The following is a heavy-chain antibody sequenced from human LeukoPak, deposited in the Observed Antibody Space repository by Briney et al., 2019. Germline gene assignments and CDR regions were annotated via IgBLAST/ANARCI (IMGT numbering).Heavy chain of an antibody. D-gene: IGHD3-22*01. CDR2: INHSGST. J-gene: IGHJ4*02. V-gene: IGHV4-34*01. CDR1: GGSFSGYY. CDR3: ARGLRLTYYYDSSGYYYPYYFDY. Sequence: SETLSLTCAVYGGSFSGYYWSWIRQPPGKGLEWIGEINHSGSTNYNPSLKSRVTISVDTSKNQFSLKLSSVTAADTAVYYCARGLRLTYYYDSSGYYYPYYFDYWGQGTLVTVSS.